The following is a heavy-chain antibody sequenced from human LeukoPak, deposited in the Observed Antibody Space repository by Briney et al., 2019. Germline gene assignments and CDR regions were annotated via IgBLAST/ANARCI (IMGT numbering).Heavy chain of an antibody. V-gene: IGHV3-74*01. D-gene: IGHD1-26*01. CDR3: ARDDPGIGIDY. Sequence: GGSLRLSCAASGFSFSSYWMHWVRQAPGKGLVWVSHINSDGSSTTYADSVKGRLTISRDNAKSTLYLQMNSLRAEDTAVYYCARDDPGIGIDYWGQGTLVTVSS. J-gene: IGHJ4*02. CDR1: GFSFSSYW. CDR2: INSDGSST.